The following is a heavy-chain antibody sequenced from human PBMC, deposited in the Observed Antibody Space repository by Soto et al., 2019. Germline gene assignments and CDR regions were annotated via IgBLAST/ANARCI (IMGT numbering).Heavy chain of an antibody. Sequence: SETLSLTCTVSGGSISSGDYYWSWIRQPPGKGLEWIGYIYYSGSTYYNPSLKSRVTISVDTSKNQFSLKLSSVTAADTAVYYCARGHYDFWSGYSYYFDYWGQGTLVTVS. V-gene: IGHV4-30-4*01. J-gene: IGHJ4*02. CDR1: GGSISSGDYY. CDR2: IYYSGST. D-gene: IGHD3-3*01. CDR3: ARGHYDFWSGYSYYFDY.